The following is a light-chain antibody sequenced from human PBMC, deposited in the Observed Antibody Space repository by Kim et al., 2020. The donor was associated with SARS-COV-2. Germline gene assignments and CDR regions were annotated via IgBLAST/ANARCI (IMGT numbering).Light chain of an antibody. Sequence: ASVGDRVTITRRASQKIANSLSWYQQKPGKVPQVLIYAASTLQSGVPSRFSGSGSGTEFTLTIGSLQTEDVATYYCQKYNSAPWTFGPGTKVDIK. J-gene: IGKJ1*01. V-gene: IGKV1-27*01. CDR3: QKYNSAPWT. CDR1: QKIANS. CDR2: AAS.